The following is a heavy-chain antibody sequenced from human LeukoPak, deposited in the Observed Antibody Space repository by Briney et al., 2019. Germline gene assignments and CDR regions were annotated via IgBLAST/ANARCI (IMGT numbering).Heavy chain of an antibody. CDR2: IKRERDGGTT. CDR3: TTYYDRSGYP. Sequence: GGSLRLSCEASGFTFSNAWMSWVRQAPGKGLEWAGRIKRERDGGTTDYAAPVKGRFTISRDDSKNTLYLQMNSLKIEDTGVYYCTTYYDRSGYPWGQGTLVTVSS. CDR1: GFTFSNAW. D-gene: IGHD3-22*01. V-gene: IGHV3-15*01. J-gene: IGHJ5*02.